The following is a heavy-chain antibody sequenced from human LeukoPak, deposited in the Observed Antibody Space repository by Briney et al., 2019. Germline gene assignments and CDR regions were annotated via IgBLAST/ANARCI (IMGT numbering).Heavy chain of an antibody. J-gene: IGHJ4*02. Sequence: GASVKVSCKTSGYSFNSYGISWVRQAPGQGLEWMGWISASNGNTKYAQKFQGRVTMTTDSSTSTAYMDLRSLRSDDTAVYYCARENRLRFLEWLSRGAFDYWGQGTLVTVSS. CDR3: ARENRLRFLEWLSRGAFDY. V-gene: IGHV1-18*01. D-gene: IGHD3-3*01. CDR2: ISASNGNT. CDR1: GYSFNSYG.